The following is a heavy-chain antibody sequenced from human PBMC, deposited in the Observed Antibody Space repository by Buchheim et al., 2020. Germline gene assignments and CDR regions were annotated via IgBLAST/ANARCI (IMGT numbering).Heavy chain of an antibody. CDR3: ARDSLVGQQGTSNALDI. Sequence: QVQLVESGGGVVQPGRSLRLSCGASGFSFRSNGMHWVRQAPGKGLEWLAVIWSDENVKYYADSAKGRFTISRDDSRGTLELLMDSLRLDDTAVYYCARDSLVGQQGTSNALDIWGQGT. CDR1: GFSFRSNG. D-gene: IGHD6-13*01. V-gene: IGHV3-33*01. CDR2: IWSDENVK. J-gene: IGHJ3*02.